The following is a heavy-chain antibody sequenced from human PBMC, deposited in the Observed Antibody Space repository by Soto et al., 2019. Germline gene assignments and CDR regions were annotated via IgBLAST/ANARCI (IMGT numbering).Heavy chain of an antibody. J-gene: IGHJ4*02. V-gene: IGHV4-59*08. CDR1: GGSISNYY. Sequence: PSETLSLTCTVSGGSISNYYWSWIRQPPGKRLEWIGYIYYSGSTNYNPSLKSRVTISVDTSKNQFSLKLSSVTAADTAVYYCARHTPALSSSDHWGQGTLVTVSS. D-gene: IGHD6-6*01. CDR2: IYYSGST. CDR3: ARHTPALSSSDH.